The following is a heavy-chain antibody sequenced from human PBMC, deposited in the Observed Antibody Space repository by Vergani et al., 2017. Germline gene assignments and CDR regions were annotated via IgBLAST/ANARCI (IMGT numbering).Heavy chain of an antibody. D-gene: IGHD1-14*01. J-gene: IGHJ5*02. CDR3: ARGTPRTILPLGNWFAP. CDR2: LFYSGST. CDR1: GGSISSGDSY. V-gene: IGHV4-30-4*08. Sequence: QVQLQESGPGLVKPSQTLSLTCTVSGGSISSGDSYWSWIRQPPGKGLEWIGYLFYSGSTYYNPSLKSRVTISVDTSRNQFSLKLSSVTAADTAVYYCARGTPRTILPLGNWFAPWGQGTLVTVSS.